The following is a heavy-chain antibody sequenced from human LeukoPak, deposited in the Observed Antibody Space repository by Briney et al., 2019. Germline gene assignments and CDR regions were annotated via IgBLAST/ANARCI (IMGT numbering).Heavy chain of an antibody. D-gene: IGHD5-24*01. Sequence: GGSLRLSWASSGFTFSSYSMSSVRQAPGKGLEWVSSISRSSIYIYYADSGKDRFPISRDNAKNSRYLQMNILRAEDTDVYYCARGEMATIDHRFHYWGRGALVTVSS. CDR2: ISRSSIYI. V-gene: IGHV3-21*01. J-gene: IGHJ4*02. CDR3: ARGEMATIDHRFHY. CDR1: GFTFSSYS.